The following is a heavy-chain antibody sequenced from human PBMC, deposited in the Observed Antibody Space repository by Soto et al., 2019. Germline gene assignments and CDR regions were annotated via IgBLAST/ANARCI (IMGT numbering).Heavy chain of an antibody. CDR2: ISYDGSNK. Sequence: QVQLVESGGGVVQPGRSLRLSCAASGFTFSSYAMHWVRQAPGKGLEWVAVISYDGSNKYYADSVKGRFTISRDNSKNTLYLKMNSLRAEDTAVYYCARGWSYSYFQHWGQGTLVTVSS. D-gene: IGHD1-26*01. CDR3: ARGWSYSYFQH. V-gene: IGHV3-30-3*01. CDR1: GFTFSSYA. J-gene: IGHJ1*01.